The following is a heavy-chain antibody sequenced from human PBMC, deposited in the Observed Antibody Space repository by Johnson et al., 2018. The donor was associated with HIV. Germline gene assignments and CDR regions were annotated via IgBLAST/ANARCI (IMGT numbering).Heavy chain of an antibody. J-gene: IGHJ3*02. CDR1: GFTFDDYA. Sequence: MQLVESGGGLVQPGGSLRLSCAASGFTFDDYAMHWVRQAPGKGLEWVANIKQDGSEKYYADSVKGRFTISRDNSKNTLYLQMNTLRAEDTAVYYCAKDGAKYYYDSSGYRDAFDIWGQGTMVTVSS. D-gene: IGHD3-22*01. CDR3: AKDGAKYYYDSSGYRDAFDI. CDR2: IKQDGSEK. V-gene: IGHV3-7*01.